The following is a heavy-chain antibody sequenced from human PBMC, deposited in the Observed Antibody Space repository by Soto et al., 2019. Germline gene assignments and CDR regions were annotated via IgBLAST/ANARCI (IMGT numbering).Heavy chain of an antibody. J-gene: IGHJ3*02. CDR3: AGPSTYYYDSSGYRSAFDI. CDR2: ISYDGSNK. CDR1: GFTFSSYA. V-gene: IGHV3-30-3*01. D-gene: IGHD3-22*01. Sequence: GGSLRLSCAASGFTFSSYAMHWVRQAPGKGLEWVAVISYDGSNKYYADSVKGRFTISRDNSKNTLYLQMNSLRAEDTAVYYCAGPSTYYYDSSGYRSAFDIWGQGTMVTVSS.